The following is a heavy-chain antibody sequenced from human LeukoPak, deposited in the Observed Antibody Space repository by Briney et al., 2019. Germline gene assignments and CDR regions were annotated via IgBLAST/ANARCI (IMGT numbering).Heavy chain of an antibody. CDR3: ASLNYGPDY. CDR1: GFAFSTYS. Sequence: GGSLRLSCAASGFAFSTYSMHWVRQAPGKGLEWVSVISSDGSSKYHADSVKGRFTISRDNAKNRLYLQMNSLRAEDTAVYYCASLNYGPDYWGQGTLVTVSS. V-gene: IGHV3-30-3*01. CDR2: ISSDGSSK. D-gene: IGHD3-16*01. J-gene: IGHJ4*02.